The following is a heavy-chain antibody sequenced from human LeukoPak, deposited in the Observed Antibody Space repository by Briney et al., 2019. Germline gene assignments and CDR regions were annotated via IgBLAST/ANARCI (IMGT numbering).Heavy chain of an antibody. CDR1: GFTFSSYW. D-gene: IGHD6-6*01. J-gene: IGHJ4*02. CDR2: INTDGSST. CDR3: ARGIAARRGVFGY. V-gene: IGHV3-74*01. Sequence: PGGSLRLSCAASGFTFSSYWMHWVRQAPGKGLVWVSRINTDGSSTSYADSVKGRFTISRDNAKNTLYLQMNSLRAEDTAVYYCARGIAARRGVFGYWGQGTLVTVSS.